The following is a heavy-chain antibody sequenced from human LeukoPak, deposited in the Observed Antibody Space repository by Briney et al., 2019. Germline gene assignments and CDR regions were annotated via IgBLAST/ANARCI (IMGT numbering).Heavy chain of an antibody. Sequence: SESLSLTCTVSGGSISSSSYYSGWIRHPPGNALEWIGSIYYSGSTYYNPSLKSRVTISVDTSKNQFSLKLSSVTAADTAVYYCARHNPYSGVAPLNWFDPWGQGTLVTVSS. CDR1: GGSISSSSYY. D-gene: IGHD2-8*01. J-gene: IGHJ5*02. V-gene: IGHV4-39*01. CDR3: ARHNPYSGVAPLNWFDP. CDR2: IYYSGST.